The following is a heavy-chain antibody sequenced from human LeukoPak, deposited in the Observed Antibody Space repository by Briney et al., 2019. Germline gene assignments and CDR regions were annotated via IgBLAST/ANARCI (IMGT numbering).Heavy chain of an antibody. Sequence: PGGSLRLSCAASGFTFSSYEMNWVRQAPGKGLEWVSYISSSGSTIYYADSVKGRFTISRDNAKNSLYLQMNSLRAEDTAVYYCARDPILYSRSGAFDYWGQGTLVTVSS. V-gene: IGHV3-48*03. D-gene: IGHD6-13*01. J-gene: IGHJ4*02. CDR3: ARDPILYSRSGAFDY. CDR2: ISSSGSTI. CDR1: GFTFSSYE.